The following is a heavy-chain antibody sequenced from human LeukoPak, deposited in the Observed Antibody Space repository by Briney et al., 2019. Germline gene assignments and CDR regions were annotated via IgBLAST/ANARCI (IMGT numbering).Heavy chain of an antibody. V-gene: IGHV3-30*04. Sequence: PGRSLRLSCAASGFTFSRYGMHWVRQAPGKGLEWVTAISYDGSNKYYADSVKGRFTISRDNSKNTLYVQMNSLRAEDAAVYYCAKGERGLLWFGELFYYFDYWGQGTLVTVSS. CDR1: GFTFSRYG. CDR3: AKGERGLLWFGELFYYFDY. CDR2: ISYDGSNK. D-gene: IGHD3-10*01. J-gene: IGHJ4*02.